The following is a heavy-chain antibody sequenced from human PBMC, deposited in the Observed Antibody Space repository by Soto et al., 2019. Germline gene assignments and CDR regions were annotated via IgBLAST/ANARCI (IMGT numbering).Heavy chain of an antibody. D-gene: IGHD5-12*01. CDR2: ISHDSSIK. J-gene: IGHJ6*02. CDR3: AKSRIVATISFVYYGMDV. CDR1: GFSFSIYG. Sequence: GGSLRLSCAASGFSFSIYGMHWVRQAPGKGLEWVALISHDSSIKYYGESVKGRFTISRDNSKNTLSLQMNSLRVEDTAVYYCAKSRIVATISFVYYGMDVWGQGTTVTVSS. V-gene: IGHV3-30*18.